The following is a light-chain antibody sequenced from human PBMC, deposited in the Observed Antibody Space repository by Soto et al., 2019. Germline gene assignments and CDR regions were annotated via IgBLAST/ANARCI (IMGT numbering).Light chain of an antibody. V-gene: IGLV2-11*01. Sequence: QSALTQPRSVSAFPGQSVTVSCTGTSSDVGYYDYVSWFQQYPDKAPKVILYDVNKRPSGVPDRFSGSKSGNTASLTISGLRAEDEADYYCCSYAGRYSYVFGSGTKVTVL. CDR2: DVN. CDR3: CSYAGRYSYV. J-gene: IGLJ1*01. CDR1: SSDVGYYDY.